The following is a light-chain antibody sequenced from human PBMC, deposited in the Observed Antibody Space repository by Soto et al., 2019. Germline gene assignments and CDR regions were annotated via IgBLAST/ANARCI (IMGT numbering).Light chain of an antibody. V-gene: IGLV2-23*02. Sequence: QSALTQPASVSGSPGQSITISCTGTSSDVGSYNLVSWYQQHPGKAPKLMIYEVSKRPSGVSNRFSGSKSGNTASLTISGLQAEDEADYYCCSYAGSSTFYVFGTGTKVNV. CDR2: EVS. CDR3: CSYAGSSTFYV. J-gene: IGLJ1*01. CDR1: SSDVGSYNL.